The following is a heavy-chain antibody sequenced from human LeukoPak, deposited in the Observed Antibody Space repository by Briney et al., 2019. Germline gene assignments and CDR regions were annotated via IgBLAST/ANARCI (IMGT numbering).Heavy chain of an antibody. V-gene: IGHV3-53*01. CDR1: GFIVSSNY. D-gene: IGHD5-24*01. CDR2: INSGGST. CDR3: ARGHRADGYSYGPYYFDY. J-gene: IGHJ4*02. Sequence: GGSLRLSCAASGFIVSSNYMSWVRQAPGKGLEWVSVINSGGSTYHADSVKGRFTISRDNSKNTLYLQMNSLRAENTAVYYCARGHRADGYSYGPYYFDYWGQGTLVTVSS.